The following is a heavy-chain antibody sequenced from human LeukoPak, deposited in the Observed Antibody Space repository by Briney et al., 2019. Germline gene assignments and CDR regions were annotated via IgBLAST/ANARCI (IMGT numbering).Heavy chain of an antibody. CDR2: IYYSGST. CDR1: GGSISSSSYY. CDR3: ARFNSGSYQHYFDY. J-gene: IGHJ4*02. Sequence: SETLSLTCTVSGGSISSSSYYWGWIRQPPGKGLECIGSIYYSGSTYYNPSLKSRVTISIDTSKNQFSLKLSSVTAADTAVYYCARFNSGSYQHYFDYWGQGTLVTVSS. D-gene: IGHD1-26*01. V-gene: IGHV4-39*07.